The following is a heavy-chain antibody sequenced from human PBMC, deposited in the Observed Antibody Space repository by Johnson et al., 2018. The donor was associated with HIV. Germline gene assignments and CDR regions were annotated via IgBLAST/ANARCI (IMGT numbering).Heavy chain of an antibody. CDR1: GFTFDDYA. Sequence: VQLVESGGVVVQPGGSLRLSCAASGFTFDDYAMHWVRQAPGKGLEWVSLISWDGGSTYYADSVQGRFTLSRDNSKNSLYLQMNSLRAEGTALYYCAKSPGGSGRAGGAFDIWGQGTMVTVSS. D-gene: IGHD2-15*01. CDR2: ISWDGGST. V-gene: IGHV3-43D*03. CDR3: AKSPGGSGRAGGAFDI. J-gene: IGHJ3*02.